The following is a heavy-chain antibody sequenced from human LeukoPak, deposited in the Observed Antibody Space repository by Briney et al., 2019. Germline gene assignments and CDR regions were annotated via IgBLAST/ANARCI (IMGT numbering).Heavy chain of an antibody. CDR3: ARRSGYSRTFDY. J-gene: IGHJ4*02. D-gene: IGHD3-22*01. V-gene: IGHV5-51*01. Sequence: GESLKIFCQGSGYSFTNYWIGWVRQMPGKGLEWMGIIYPDDSDTTYRPSFQGQVTISADKSISTAYLQWSRLKASDTAMYYCARRSGYSRTFDYWGQGTLVTVSS. CDR2: IYPDDSDT. CDR1: GYSFTNYW.